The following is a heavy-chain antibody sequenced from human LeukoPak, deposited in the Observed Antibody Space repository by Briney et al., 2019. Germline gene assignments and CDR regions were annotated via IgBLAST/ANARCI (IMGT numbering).Heavy chain of an antibody. D-gene: IGHD2-2*01. V-gene: IGHV3-20*04. CDR2: INWNGGST. Sequence: GGSLRLSCAASGFTFDDYGMSWVRQAPGKGLEWVSGINWNGGSTGYADSVKGRFTISRDNAKNSLYLQMNSLRAEDTALYYCARGGGYCSSTSCYVPSNPFDYWGQGTLVTVSS. CDR3: ARGGGYCSSTSCYVPSNPFDY. J-gene: IGHJ4*02. CDR1: GFTFDDYG.